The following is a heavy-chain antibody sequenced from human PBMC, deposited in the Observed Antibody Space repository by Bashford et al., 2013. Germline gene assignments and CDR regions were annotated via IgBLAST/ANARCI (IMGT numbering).Heavy chain of an antibody. CDR3: AREDSSESSNYRWWFDL. CDR1: GGSMNNYD. CDR2: NYDNGRNA. D-gene: IGHD4-11*01. J-gene: IGHJ5*02. V-gene: IGHV4-4*07. Sequence: SETLSLTCTVSGGSMNNYDWSWIRQPAGKGLEWIGRNYDNGRNANYNPSLEGRLTVSVDTSRRQFSLKLTSVTAADTAIYYCAREDSSESSNYRWWFDLWGQGTLVTVSS.